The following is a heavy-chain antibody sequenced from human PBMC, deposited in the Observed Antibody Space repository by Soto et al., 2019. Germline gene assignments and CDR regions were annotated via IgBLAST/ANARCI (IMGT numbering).Heavy chain of an antibody. J-gene: IGHJ3*02. D-gene: IGHD3-10*02. CDR3: ATERMFAFDI. CDR2: INHSGST. CDR1: GCSISSGGYS. V-gene: IGHV4-30-2*01. Sequence: QLQLQESGSGLVKTSQTLSLTCAVSGCSISSGGYSWSWIRQPPGKGLEWIGYINHSGSTYYNPSRKSRVTISVDRTKYQFALKLSSVTAADTALYYCATERMFAFDIWGQGTMVTVSS.